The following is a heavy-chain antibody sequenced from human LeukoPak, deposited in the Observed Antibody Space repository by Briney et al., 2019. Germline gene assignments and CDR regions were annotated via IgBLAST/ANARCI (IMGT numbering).Heavy chain of an antibody. D-gene: IGHD1-26*01. Sequence: GGSLRLSCAASGFTFSSYWMHWVRHAPGKGLVWVSRINGDGSSTKYADSVKGRFTISRDNAKNTLYLQMNSLRAEGTAVYYCAKGGSQSADAFDIWGQGTMVTVSS. V-gene: IGHV3-74*03. CDR1: GFTFSSYW. CDR3: AKGGSQSADAFDI. J-gene: IGHJ3*02. CDR2: INGDGSST.